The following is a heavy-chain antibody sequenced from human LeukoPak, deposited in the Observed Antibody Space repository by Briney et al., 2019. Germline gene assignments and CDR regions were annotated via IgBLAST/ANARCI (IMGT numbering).Heavy chain of an antibody. D-gene: IGHD5-12*01. J-gene: IGHJ6*03. CDR1: GGTFSSYT. CDR3: ARVPSVVPNVDRNYYMDV. V-gene: IGHV1-69*02. Sequence: SVKVSCKASGGTFSSYTISWVRQAPGQGLEWMGRIIPILGIASYAQKFQGRVTITADKSTSTAYMELSSLRSEDTAVYYCARVPSVVPNVDRNYYMDVWGKGTTVTVSS. CDR2: IIPILGIA.